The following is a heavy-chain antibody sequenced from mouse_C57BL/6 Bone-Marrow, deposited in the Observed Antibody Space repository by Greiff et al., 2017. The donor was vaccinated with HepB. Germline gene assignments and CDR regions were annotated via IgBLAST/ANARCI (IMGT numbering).Heavy chain of an antibody. CDR3: ARPPQRSSPVDY. CDR1: GYTFTSYW. Sequence: QVQLQQPGAELVKPGASVKMSCKASGYTFTSYWLTWVKQRPGQGLEWIGDIYPGSGSTNYNEKFKSKATLTVDASSSTAYMQLSSLTSEDSAVYYCARPPQRSSPVDYWGQGTTLTVSS. D-gene: IGHD1-3*01. CDR2: IYPGSGST. J-gene: IGHJ2*01. V-gene: IGHV1-55*01.